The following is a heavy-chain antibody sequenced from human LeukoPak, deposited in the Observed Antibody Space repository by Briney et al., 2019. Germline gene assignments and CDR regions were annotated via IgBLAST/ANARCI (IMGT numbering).Heavy chain of an antibody. V-gene: IGHV3-33*01. D-gene: IGHD3-22*01. CDR1: GFTFSESG. Sequence: QSGGSLRLSCAASGFTFSESGMHWVRQAPGKGLEWVALIWYDGGNKYYKDSVKGRYTISRDNSKNTLYLQMNSLRAEDTAVYYCARGYYYHTSGYWGIDYWGQGTLVTVSS. CDR2: IWYDGGNK. J-gene: IGHJ4*02. CDR3: ARGYYYHTSGYWGIDY.